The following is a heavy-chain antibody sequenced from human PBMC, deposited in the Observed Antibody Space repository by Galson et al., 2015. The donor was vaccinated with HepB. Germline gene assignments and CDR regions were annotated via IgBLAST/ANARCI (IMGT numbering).Heavy chain of an antibody. CDR2: ISGSGGST. CDR3: AKNPSIAAHRLQYFDL. CDR1: GFTFSSYA. Sequence: SLRLSCAASGFTFSSYAMSWVRQAPGKGLEWVSAISGSGGSTYYADSVKGRFTISRDNSKNTLYLQMNSLRAEDTAVYYCAKNPSIAAHRLQYFDLWGRGTLVTVSS. V-gene: IGHV3-23*01. J-gene: IGHJ2*01. D-gene: IGHD6-6*01.